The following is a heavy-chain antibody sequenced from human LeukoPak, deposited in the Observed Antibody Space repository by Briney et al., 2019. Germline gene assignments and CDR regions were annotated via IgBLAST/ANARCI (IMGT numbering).Heavy chain of an antibody. V-gene: IGHV4-39*01. CDR1: GGSISSSSYY. CDR2: IYYSGST. Sequence: PSETLSLTCTVSGGSISSSSYYWGWIRQPPGKGLEWIGSIYYSGSTYYNPSLKSRVTISVDTSKNQFSLKLSSVTAADTAVYYCARRDSSSWFEFDYWGQGTLVTVSS. D-gene: IGHD6-13*01. J-gene: IGHJ4*02. CDR3: ARRDSSSWFEFDY.